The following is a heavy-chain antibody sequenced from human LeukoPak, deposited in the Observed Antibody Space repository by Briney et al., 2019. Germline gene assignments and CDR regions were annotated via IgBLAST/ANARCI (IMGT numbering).Heavy chain of an antibody. D-gene: IGHD6-19*01. CDR3: ARQVTSGWPRVDY. Sequence: PSETLSLTCTVSGGSISSSSYYWGWIRQPPGKGLEWIGSIYYSGSTYYNPSLKSRVTISVDTSKNQFSLKLSSVTAADTAVYYCARQVTSGWPRVDYWGQGTLVTVSS. CDR2: IYYSGST. V-gene: IGHV4-39*01. CDR1: GGSISSSSYY. J-gene: IGHJ4*02.